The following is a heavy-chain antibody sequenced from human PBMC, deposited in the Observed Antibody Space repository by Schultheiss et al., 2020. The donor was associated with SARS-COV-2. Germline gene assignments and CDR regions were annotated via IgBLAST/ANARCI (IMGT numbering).Heavy chain of an antibody. CDR1: GYTFTGYY. Sequence: ASVKVSCKASGYTFTGYYMHWVRQAPGQGLEWMGWISAYNGNTNYAQKFQGRVTMTTDTSTSTAYMELRSLRSDDTAVYYCAREGSHTVTTYYYYYYMDVWGKGTTVTVSS. CDR2: ISAYNGNT. V-gene: IGHV1-18*04. J-gene: IGHJ6*03. D-gene: IGHD4-17*01. CDR3: AREGSHTVTTYYYYYYMDV.